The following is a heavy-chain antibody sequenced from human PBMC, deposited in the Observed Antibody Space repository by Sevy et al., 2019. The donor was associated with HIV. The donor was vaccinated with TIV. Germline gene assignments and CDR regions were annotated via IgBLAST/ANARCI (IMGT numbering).Heavy chain of an antibody. CDR3: AKELLLWFGESNYYYYYGMDV. V-gene: IGHV3-30*18. D-gene: IGHD3-10*01. CDR2: ISYDGSNK. Sequence: GGSLRLSCAASGFTFSSYGMHWVRQAPGKGLEWVAVISYDGSNKYYADYMKGRFTISRENYKNTMELQMNSLRAEDTAVYYCAKELLLWFGESNYYYYYGMDVWGQGTTVTVSS. J-gene: IGHJ6*02. CDR1: GFTFSSYG.